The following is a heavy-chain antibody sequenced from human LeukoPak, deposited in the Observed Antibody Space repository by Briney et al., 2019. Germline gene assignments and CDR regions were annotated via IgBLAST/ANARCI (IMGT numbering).Heavy chain of an antibody. D-gene: IGHD6-13*01. Sequence: SETLSLTCTVSGGSISSYYWSWIRQPPGKGLEWIGYIYYSGSTNYNPSLKSRVTISADTSKNQFSLKLSSVTAADTAVYYCARTTYSSSWYPADAFDIWGQGTMVTVSS. J-gene: IGHJ3*02. V-gene: IGHV4-59*01. CDR3: ARTTYSSSWYPADAFDI. CDR1: GGSISSYY. CDR2: IYYSGST.